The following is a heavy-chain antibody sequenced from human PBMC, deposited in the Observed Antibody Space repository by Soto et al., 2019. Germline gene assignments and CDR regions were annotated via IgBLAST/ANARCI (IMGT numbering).Heavy chain of an antibody. CDR1: GGSIISHL. Sequence: SETLSLTCTASGGSIISHLWSWIRQPPGKGLEWIGYVSHSGSTTHNPSLKSRVTISLDTSKNQVSLQLRSVTAADTAVYYCAREGPLSGDAFDIWGRGTKVTVSS. J-gene: IGHJ3*02. D-gene: IGHD3-16*01. V-gene: IGHV4-59*11. CDR3: AREGPLSGDAFDI. CDR2: VSHSGST.